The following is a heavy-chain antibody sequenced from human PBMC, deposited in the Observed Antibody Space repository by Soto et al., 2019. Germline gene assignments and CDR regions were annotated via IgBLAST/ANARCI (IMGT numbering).Heavy chain of an antibody. CDR2: VYNSGST. Sequence: QVQLQESGPGLVKPSETLSLTCTVSGGSVSGGSYCWSWIRQPPGKGLECIGYVYNSGSTTYNPCLQRRLTISVDTSKNQFSLGLSSVTAADTAVYYCARVPLTTYVDLWGRCTLVTVSS. CDR3: ARVPLTTYVDL. J-gene: IGHJ2*01. V-gene: IGHV4-61*01. CDR1: GGSVSGGSYC. D-gene: IGHD3-9*01.